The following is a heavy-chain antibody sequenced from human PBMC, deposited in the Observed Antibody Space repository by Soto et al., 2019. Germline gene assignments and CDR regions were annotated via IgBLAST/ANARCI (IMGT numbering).Heavy chain of an antibody. Sequence: SATLPLTCTVSGGSIRSYYWSWIRQPPGKGLEWIGYISYSGSTNYSPSLKSRVTISVDTSKNQFSLKLSAVTAADTAVYYCARRVSGRWVAYWGQGTLVTVPS. V-gene: IGHV4-59*08. D-gene: IGHD6-19*01. CDR2: ISYSGST. CDR3: ARRVSGRWVAY. J-gene: IGHJ4*02. CDR1: GGSIRSYY.